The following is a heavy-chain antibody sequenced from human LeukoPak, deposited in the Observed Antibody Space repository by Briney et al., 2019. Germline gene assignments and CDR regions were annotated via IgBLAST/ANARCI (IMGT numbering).Heavy chain of an antibody. V-gene: IGHV4-59*01. D-gene: IGHD3-22*01. CDR1: GGSISSYY. CDR3: ARLNYYDSSGYYHNWFDP. Sequence: ASETLSLTCTVSGGSISSYYWSWIRQPPGKGLEWIGYIYYSGSTNYNPSLKSRVTISVDTSKNQFSLKLSSVTAADTAVYYCARLNYYDSSGYYHNWFDPWGQGTLVTVSS. CDR2: IYYSGST. J-gene: IGHJ5*02.